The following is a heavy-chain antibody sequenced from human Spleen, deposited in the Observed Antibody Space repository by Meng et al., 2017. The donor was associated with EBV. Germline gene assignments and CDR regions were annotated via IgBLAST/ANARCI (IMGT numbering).Heavy chain of an antibody. CDR2: IWHSGT. CDR3: ARDLRPWLGGFDA. Sequence: QLQLQESGPGLVKPWETRSVPCTVSGGSISSDNWWSWVRQPPGKGLEWIGEIWHSGTNYSPSLKSRVTISVDKSKNKFSLNLGFMTAADTAVYYCARDLRPWLGGFDAWGPGTLVTVSS. V-gene: IGHV4-4*02. D-gene: IGHD3-10*01. CDR1: GGSISSDNW. J-gene: IGHJ5*02.